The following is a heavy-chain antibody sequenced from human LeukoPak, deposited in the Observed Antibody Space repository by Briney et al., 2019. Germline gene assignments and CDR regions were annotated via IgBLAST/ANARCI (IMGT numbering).Heavy chain of an antibody. V-gene: IGHV3-30*14. Sequence: GRSLRLSCAASGFTFSSYAMHWVRQAPGKGLEWVAVISYDGSNKYYADSVKGRFTISRDNSKNTLYLQMNSLRAEDTAVYYCARRYSYGYGIDYWGQGTLVTVSS. CDR2: ISYDGSNK. CDR1: GFTFSSYA. D-gene: IGHD5-18*01. J-gene: IGHJ4*02. CDR3: ARRYSYGYGIDY.